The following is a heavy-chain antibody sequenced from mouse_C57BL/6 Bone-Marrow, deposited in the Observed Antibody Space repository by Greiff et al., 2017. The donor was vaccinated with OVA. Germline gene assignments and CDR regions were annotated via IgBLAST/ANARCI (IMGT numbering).Heavy chain of an antibody. V-gene: IGHV1-74*01. D-gene: IGHD3-2*02. CDR1: GYTFTSYW. CDR2: IHPSDSDT. Sequence: QVHVKQPGAELVKPGASVKVSCKASGYTFTSYWMHWVKQRPGQGLEWIGRIHPSDSDTNYNQKFKGKATLTVDKSSSTAYMQLSRLTSEDSAGYYWAIWGLRPVDYWGQGTTLTVSS. CDR3: AIWGLRPVDY. J-gene: IGHJ2*01.